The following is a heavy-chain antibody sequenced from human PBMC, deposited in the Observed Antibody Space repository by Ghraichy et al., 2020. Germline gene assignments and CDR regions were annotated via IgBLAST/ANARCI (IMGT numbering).Heavy chain of an antibody. D-gene: IGHD2/OR15-2a*01. CDR2: IGRSGAET. CDR1: GFTFSSFA. J-gene: IGHJ4*02. CDR3: AKTKDFYARSYYFDH. V-gene: IGHV3-23*01. Sequence: GGSLRLSCVASGFTFSSFAMHWVRRAPGKGLEWVSTIGRSGAETNYAVSVKGRFTVSRDNSKNTLSLQMNNLRGEDTAIYYCAKTKDFYARSYYFDHWGQGNHVNVAS.